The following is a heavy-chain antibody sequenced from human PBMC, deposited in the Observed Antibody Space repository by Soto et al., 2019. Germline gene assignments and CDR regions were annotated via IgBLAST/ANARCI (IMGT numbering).Heavy chain of an antibody. CDR1: GFTFSSYS. Sequence: GGSRRLSCAASGFTFSSYSMNWVRQAPGKGLEWVSYISSSSSTIYYADSVKGRFTISRDNAKNSLYLQMNSLRAEDTAVYYCARQQVNCGGDCPTDNWFDPWGQGTLVTVSS. D-gene: IGHD2-21*02. J-gene: IGHJ5*02. CDR2: ISSSSSTI. CDR3: ARQQVNCGGDCPTDNWFDP. V-gene: IGHV3-48*01.